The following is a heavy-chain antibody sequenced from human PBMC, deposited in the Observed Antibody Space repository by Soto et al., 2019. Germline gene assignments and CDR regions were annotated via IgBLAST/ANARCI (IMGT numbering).Heavy chain of an antibody. CDR3: ARSRAGIAARPSDY. J-gene: IGHJ4*03. Sequence: SVKVSCKASGYTFTSYDINWVRQATGQGLEWMGWMNPNSGNTGYAQKFQGRVTMTRNTSISTAYMELSSLRSEDTAVYYCARSRAGIAARPSDYSGQGTTVTVSS. CDR2: MNPNSGNT. CDR1: GYTFTSYD. D-gene: IGHD6-6*01. V-gene: IGHV1-8*01.